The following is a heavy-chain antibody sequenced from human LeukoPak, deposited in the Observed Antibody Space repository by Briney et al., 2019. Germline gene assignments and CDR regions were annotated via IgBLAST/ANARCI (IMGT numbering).Heavy chain of an antibody. D-gene: IGHD1-26*01. CDR3: AKASWGGATTTYFDY. CDR2: ISGNGVST. CDR1: GFTFTSYA. Sequence: GGSLRLSCAASGFTFTSYAISWVRQAPGKGLEWVSTISGNGVSTFYADSVKGRFTISRDNSKNTLFLQMNSLRAVDTAVYYCAKASWGGATTTYFDYWGQGTLVTVSS. V-gene: IGHV3-23*01. J-gene: IGHJ4*02.